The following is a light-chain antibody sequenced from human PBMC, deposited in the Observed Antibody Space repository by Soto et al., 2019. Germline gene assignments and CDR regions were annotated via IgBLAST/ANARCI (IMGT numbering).Light chain of an antibody. J-gene: IGKJ2*01. CDR1: QTIDNT. Sequence: EIVLTQSQATLSLSPWERASLXVKASQTIDNTLAWYQRKPGQAPRLLIYDASTRATGVPARFSGSGSGTDFTLTISSLQSEDFAVYYCQHYNYWPYTFGQGTKVDIK. V-gene: IGKV3-15*01. CDR3: QHYNYWPYT. CDR2: DAS.